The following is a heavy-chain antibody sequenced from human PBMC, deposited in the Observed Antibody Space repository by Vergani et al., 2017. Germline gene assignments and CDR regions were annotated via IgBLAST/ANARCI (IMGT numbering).Heavy chain of an antibody. D-gene: IGHD6-13*01. CDR1: GGSLSSSSYY. CDR2: IYYSGST. CDR3: ARDGIAAGNYGMDV. J-gene: IGHJ6*02. Sequence: QLQLPESGPGLVKPSETLSLTCTVSGGSLSSSSYYWGWIRQPPGKGLEWIGSIYYSGSTYYNPSLKSRVTISVDTSKNQFSLKLSSVTAADTAVYYCARDGIAAGNYGMDVWGQGTTVTVSS. V-gene: IGHV4-39*07.